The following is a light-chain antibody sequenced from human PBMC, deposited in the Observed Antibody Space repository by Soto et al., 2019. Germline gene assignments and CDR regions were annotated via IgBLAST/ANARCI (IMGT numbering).Light chain of an antibody. J-gene: IGKJ1*01. V-gene: IGKV3-20*01. CDR1: QSVSNYY. CDR2: DTS. Sequence: EIVLTQSAGTLSLSPGDRATLSCRASQSVSNYYLAWYQQKPGQAPRLLIYDTSSRATGIPDRFIGSGYGTDFTLTISRLEPEDFAVYYCQHYGSPRTFGQGTKVDIK. CDR3: QHYGSPRT.